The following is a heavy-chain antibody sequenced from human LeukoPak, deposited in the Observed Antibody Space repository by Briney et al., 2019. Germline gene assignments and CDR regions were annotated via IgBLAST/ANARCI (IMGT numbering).Heavy chain of an antibody. V-gene: IGHV1-18*01. CDR2: ISTYNGNT. CDR1: GYTHSDYG. J-gene: IGHJ4*02. Sequence: GASVKVSCKASGYTHSDYGISWVRQAPGQGLEWMGWISTYNGNTIYAEKLQGRVTMTTDTSTSTAYMELRSLRSDDTAVYYCARSMVRAVTQVASDYWGQGTLVTVSS. D-gene: IGHD3-10*01. CDR3: ARSMVRAVTQVASDY.